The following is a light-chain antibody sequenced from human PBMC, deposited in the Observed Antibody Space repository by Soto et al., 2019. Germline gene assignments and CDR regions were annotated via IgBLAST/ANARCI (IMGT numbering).Light chain of an antibody. V-gene: IGLV2-14*01. CDR1: NNDVGGYES. J-gene: IGLJ1*01. CDR3: SSYTRSSLYA. Sequence: QSALTQPVSVSGSPGQSITLSCTGTNNDVGGYESVSWYQQYAGRAPRLIIYDVTNRPSGVSGRFSGSKFGNTAALTISGRQAEDEADYYCSSYTRSSLYAFATGTKPT. CDR2: DVT.